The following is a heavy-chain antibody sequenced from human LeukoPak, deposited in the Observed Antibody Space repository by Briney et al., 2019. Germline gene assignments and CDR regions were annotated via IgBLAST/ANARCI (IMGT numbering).Heavy chain of an antibody. CDR2: IHNSRGT. D-gene: IGHD4-23*01. J-gene: IGHJ4*02. CDR3: GKVGGNTNS. V-gene: IGHV4-30-4*01. Sequence: PSETLSLTCTVSGASITSDIFYWNWIRQSPGKGLEWIGAIHNSRGTSYNPSLESRLTISVDPSENKFFLKMTSVTDAGTATYYCGKVGGNTNSWGQGTLVTVSS. CDR1: GASITSDIFY.